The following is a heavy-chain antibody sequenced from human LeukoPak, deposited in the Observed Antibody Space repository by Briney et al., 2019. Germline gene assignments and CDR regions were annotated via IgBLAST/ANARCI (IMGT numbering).Heavy chain of an antibody. D-gene: IGHD6-13*01. CDR2: IFYSGGT. CDR1: GASLSTYY. Sequence: SETLSLTCIVSGASLSTYYGTWIRQAPGKGVEWIGYIFYSGGTNYNSSLKSRVTLSIDTSKNQFSLELTSVTAADTAVYYCARIGAAGTRYYFDYWSQGTLVTVSS. J-gene: IGHJ4*02. V-gene: IGHV4-59*01. CDR3: ARIGAAGTRYYFDY.